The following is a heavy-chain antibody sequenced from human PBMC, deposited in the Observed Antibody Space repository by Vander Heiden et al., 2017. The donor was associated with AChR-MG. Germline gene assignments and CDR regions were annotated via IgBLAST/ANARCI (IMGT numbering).Heavy chain of an antibody. V-gene: IGHV3-9*01. CDR3: AKAYCTNGVCTPPYYGMDV. J-gene: IGHJ6*02. CDR1: GFTFDDYA. Sequence: EVQLVESGGGLVQPGRSLRLSCAASGFTFDDYAMHWVRQAPGKGLEWVSGISWNSGSIGYADSVKGRFTISRDNAKNSLYLQMNSLRAEDTALYYCAKAYCTNGVCTPPYYGMDVWGQGTTVTVSS. D-gene: IGHD2-8*01. CDR2: ISWNSGSI.